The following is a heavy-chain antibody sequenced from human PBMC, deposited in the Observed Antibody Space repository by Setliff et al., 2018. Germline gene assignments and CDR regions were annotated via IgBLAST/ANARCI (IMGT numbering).Heavy chain of an antibody. CDR3: ARDQGSYGYRAFDF. CDR1: GFTFSSYS. V-gene: IGHV3-48*04. Sequence: PGGSLRLSCAASGFTFSSYSMNWVRQAPGKGLEWVSYISSSSSTIYYADSVKGRFTISRDNAKNSLYLQMNSLRAEDTAVYYCARDQGSYGYRAFDFWGQGTLVTSPQ. CDR2: ISSSSSTI. D-gene: IGHD5-18*01. J-gene: IGHJ4*02.